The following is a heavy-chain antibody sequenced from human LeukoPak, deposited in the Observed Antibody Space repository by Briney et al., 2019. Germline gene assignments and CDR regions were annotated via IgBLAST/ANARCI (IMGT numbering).Heavy chain of an antibody. D-gene: IGHD3-10*01. CDR2: IYYSGST. CDR1: GGPISNYY. V-gene: IGHV4-59*12. CDR3: TRDSYWFDP. Sequence: SETLSLTCTVSGGPISNYYWSWIRQPPGKGLEWIGYIYYSGSTNYNPSLRSRVTISVDTSKNQFSLKLSSVTAADTAVYYCTRDSYWFDPWGQGTLVTVSS. J-gene: IGHJ5*02.